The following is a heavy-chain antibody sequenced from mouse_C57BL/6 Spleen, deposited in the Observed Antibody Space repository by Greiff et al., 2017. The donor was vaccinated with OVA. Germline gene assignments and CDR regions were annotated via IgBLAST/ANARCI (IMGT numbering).Heavy chain of an antibody. Sequence: EVKLVESGGGLVQPKGSLKLSCAASGFSFNTYAMNWVRQAPGKGLEWVARIRSKSNNYATYYADSVKDRFTISRDDSESMLYLQMNNLKTEDTAMYYCVSYDYDVAWFAYWGQGTLVTVSA. D-gene: IGHD2-4*01. CDR3: VSYDYDVAWFAY. V-gene: IGHV10-1*01. CDR2: IRSKSNNYAT. CDR1: GFSFNTYA. J-gene: IGHJ3*01.